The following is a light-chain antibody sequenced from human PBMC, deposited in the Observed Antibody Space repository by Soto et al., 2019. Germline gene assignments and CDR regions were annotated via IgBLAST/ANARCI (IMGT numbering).Light chain of an antibody. J-gene: IGKJ2*01. CDR1: QTLTTRF. Sequence: EIVLTQSPGTLSLSPGERATLSCMASQTLTTRFLAWYQQKPGQAPRLLIYGASSRATGIPDRFSGSGSGTEYTLTISRLEPEDFAEYSCQQYAELPYTFGQGTTLEIK. CDR3: QQYAELPYT. V-gene: IGKV3-20*01. CDR2: GAS.